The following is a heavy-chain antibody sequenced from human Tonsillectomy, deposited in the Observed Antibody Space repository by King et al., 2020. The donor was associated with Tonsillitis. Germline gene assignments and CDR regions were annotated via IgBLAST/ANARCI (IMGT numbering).Heavy chain of an antibody. Sequence: VQLVESGAEVKKPGASVKVSCKGSGYTFTVYYMHWVRQAPGQGLEWVGWIKPISGGTQYAQKFQGRVTMTRETSISTASMELSRLRSDDTAVYYCASAAGYSSSWHHWGQGTLVTVSS. J-gene: IGHJ4*02. CDR3: ASAAGYSSSWHH. CDR1: GYTFTVYY. D-gene: IGHD6-13*01. V-gene: IGHV1-2*02. CDR2: IKPISGGT.